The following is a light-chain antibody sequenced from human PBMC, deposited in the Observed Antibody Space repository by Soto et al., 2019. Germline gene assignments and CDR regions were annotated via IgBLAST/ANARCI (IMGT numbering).Light chain of an antibody. Sequence: EIVLTQSPATLSLSPGEGATLSCRASQSVSNYLAWYQQKPGQAPRLVIYDASSRATGIPARFSGSGSGTDFTLTISSLEPEDFAVYYCRQRSDWPLITFGQGTRLEIK. J-gene: IGKJ5*01. V-gene: IGKV3-11*01. CDR2: DAS. CDR1: QSVSNY. CDR3: RQRSDWPLIT.